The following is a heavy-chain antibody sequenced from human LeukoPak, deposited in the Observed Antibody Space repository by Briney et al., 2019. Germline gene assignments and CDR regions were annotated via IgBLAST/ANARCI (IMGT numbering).Heavy chain of an antibody. CDR3: AKDGRVAAAAYYFDY. CDR2: IANDGRDK. Sequence: GGSLRLSCAASGFTFSNYGMHWVRQAPGKGLEWVAVIANDGRDKKYADSVKGRFTISRDNSKNTLYLQMNSLRAEDTAVYYCAKDGRVAAAAYYFDYWGQGTLATVSS. J-gene: IGHJ4*02. V-gene: IGHV3-30*18. CDR1: GFTFSNYG. D-gene: IGHD6-13*01.